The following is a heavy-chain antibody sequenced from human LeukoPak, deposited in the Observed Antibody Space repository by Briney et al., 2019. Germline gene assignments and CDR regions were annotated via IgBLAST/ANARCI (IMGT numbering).Heavy chain of an antibody. CDR3: ARRMAGTDYYGMDV. V-gene: IGHV4-39*01. CDR2: IYYTGTT. J-gene: IGHJ6*02. Sequence: PSETLSLTCTVSGGSISGSNYNWGWIRQPPGQGLEWIGSIYYTGTTYYNPSLKSRVTISVDTSENQFSLKVSSVTAADTAVYYCARRMAGTDYYGMDVWGQGITVTVSS. D-gene: IGHD6-19*01. CDR1: GGSISGSNYN.